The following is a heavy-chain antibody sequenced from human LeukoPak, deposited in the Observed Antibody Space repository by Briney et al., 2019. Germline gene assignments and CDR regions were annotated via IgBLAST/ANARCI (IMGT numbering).Heavy chain of an antibody. J-gene: IGHJ4*02. V-gene: IGHV4-61*08. D-gene: IGHD6-19*01. CDR2: LFNSGTT. Sequence: PSETLSLTCTVSADSINTVSGFYWSWIRQPPGKGLEWTGSLFNSGTTNYNPSLRGRVTMSVDMSKSQLSLKLRSVTAADTAMYYCTTTPLWLAFDYWGQGALVTVSS. CDR1: ADSINTVSGFY. CDR3: TTTPLWLAFDY.